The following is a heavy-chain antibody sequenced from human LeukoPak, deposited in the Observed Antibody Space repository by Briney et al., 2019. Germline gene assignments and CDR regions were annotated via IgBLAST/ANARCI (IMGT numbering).Heavy chain of an antibody. CDR2: IYSGGTI. CDR3: ARDINWVGGY. V-gene: IGHV3-53*01. CDR1: GFTVSSNY. J-gene: IGHJ4*02. D-gene: IGHD7-27*01. Sequence: GGSLRLSCAASGFTVSSNYMAWVRQAPGKGLEWVSVIYSGGTIYYADSVKGRFTISRDNAKNSLYLQMNSLRAEDTAVYYCARDINWVGGYWGQGTLVTVSS.